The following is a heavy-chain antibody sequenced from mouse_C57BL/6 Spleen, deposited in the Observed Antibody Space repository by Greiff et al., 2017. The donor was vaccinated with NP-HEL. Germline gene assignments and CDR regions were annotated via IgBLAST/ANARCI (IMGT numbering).Heavy chain of an antibody. CDR2: ISYDGSN. V-gene: IGHV3-6*01. Sequence: EVKLMESGPGLVKPSQSLSLTCSVTGYSITSGYYWNWIRQFPGNKLEWMGYISYDGSNNYNPSLKNRISITRDTSKNQFFLTLNSVTTEDTATYYCAREYDYPYSMDYWGQGTSVTVSS. CDR3: AREYDYPYSMDY. CDR1: GYSITSGYY. D-gene: IGHD2-4*01. J-gene: IGHJ4*01.